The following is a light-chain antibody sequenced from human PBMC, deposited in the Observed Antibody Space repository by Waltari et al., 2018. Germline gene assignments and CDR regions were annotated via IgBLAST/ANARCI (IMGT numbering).Light chain of an antibody. V-gene: IGLV3-21*03. J-gene: IGLJ3*02. CDR2: EET. CDR1: NIESKS. CDR3: QVWDTSSFDWV. Sequence: SYVLTQPPSVSVAPGKTATITCGGSNIESKSVHWYRQKPGQAPVLVGSEETDRPSGIPGRFSGSNSGNTATLTISRVEAGDEADYYCQVWDTSSFDWVFGGGTKVTVL.